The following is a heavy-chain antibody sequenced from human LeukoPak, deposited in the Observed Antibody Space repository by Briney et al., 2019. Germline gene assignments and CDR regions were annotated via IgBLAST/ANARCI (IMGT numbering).Heavy chain of an antibody. J-gene: IGHJ5*02. Sequence: ASVKVSCKASGDTFTSYDINWVRQATGQGLEWMGWMNPNSGNTGYAQKFQGRVTMTRNTSISTAYMELSSLRSEDTAVYYCARAYCSSTSCYTYNWFDPWGQGTLVTVSS. D-gene: IGHD2-2*02. V-gene: IGHV1-8*01. CDR3: ARAYCSSTSCYTYNWFDP. CDR2: MNPNSGNT. CDR1: GDTFTSYD.